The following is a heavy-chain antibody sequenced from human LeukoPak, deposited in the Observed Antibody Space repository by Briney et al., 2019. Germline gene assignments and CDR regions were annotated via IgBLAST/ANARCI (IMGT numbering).Heavy chain of an antibody. J-gene: IGHJ4*02. Sequence: GGSLRLSCAASGFTFSNYAMSWVRQAPGMGLEWVSAISGGGVTTCYADSVRGRFTISRDNSQNTLYPQMNSLRAEDTALYYCSRSLTGFFRGFDSWGQGALVTVSS. CDR3: SRSLTGFFRGFDS. V-gene: IGHV3-23*01. CDR1: GFTFSNYA. CDR2: ISGGGVTT. D-gene: IGHD3-9*01.